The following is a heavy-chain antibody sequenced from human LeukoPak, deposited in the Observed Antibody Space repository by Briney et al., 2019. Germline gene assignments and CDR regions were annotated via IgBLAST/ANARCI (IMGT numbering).Heavy chain of an antibody. CDR1: GYSFNSYW. CDR3: ARQSSSWSHDAFDI. Sequence: GESLKISCKGSGYSFNSYWISWVRQMPGKGLEWMGRIDPSDSYTNYSPSFQGHVTISTDKSISTAYLQWSSLKASDTAMYYCARQSSSWSHDAFDIWGQGTMVTVSS. V-gene: IGHV5-10-1*01. D-gene: IGHD6-13*01. CDR2: IDPSDSYT. J-gene: IGHJ3*02.